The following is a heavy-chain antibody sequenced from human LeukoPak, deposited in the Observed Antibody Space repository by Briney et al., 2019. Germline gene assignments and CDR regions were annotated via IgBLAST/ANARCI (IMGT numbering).Heavy chain of an antibody. Sequence: TLSLSCTVSGGSISSYYWSSIRQSAGKGLEGIGYFYYSGTTNYNPSIKSRVTISVDTSKQQLSLEPSSVTAADSGVYYWAREDYGDGVYDSWGQGTLVTVSS. J-gene: IGHJ4*02. V-gene: IGHV4-59*01. CDR2: FYYSGTT. D-gene: IGHD4-17*01. CDR1: GGSISSYY. CDR3: AREDYGDGVYDS.